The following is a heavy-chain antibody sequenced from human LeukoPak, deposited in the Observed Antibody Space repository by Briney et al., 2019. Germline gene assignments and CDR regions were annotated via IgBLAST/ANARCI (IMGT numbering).Heavy chain of an antibody. D-gene: IGHD2-21*01. CDR1: GYSISSDNY. J-gene: IGHJ4*02. CDR3: ARHLPPLFMFDY. Sequence: SETLSLTCAVSGYSISSDNYWVWIRQPPGQGLEWIGSIYYSGSTYYNPSLKSRVTISVDTSKNQFSLKLSSVTAADTAVYYCARHLPPLFMFDYWGQGTLVTVSS. V-gene: IGHV4-38-2*01. CDR2: IYYSGST.